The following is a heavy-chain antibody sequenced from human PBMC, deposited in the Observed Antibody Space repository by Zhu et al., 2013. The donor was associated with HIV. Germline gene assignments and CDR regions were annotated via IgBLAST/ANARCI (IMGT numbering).Heavy chain of an antibody. Sequence: EVQLVESGGGLVQPGRSLRLSCAASGFTFDDYAMHWVRQAPGKGLEWVSGISWNSGSIGYADSVKGRFTISRDNAKNSLFLQMNSLRAEDTAVYYCASITPGGTYRPTWFDPWGQGTLVTVSS. V-gene: IGHV3-9*01. CDR3: ASITPGGTYRPTWFDP. CDR1: GFTFDDYA. J-gene: IGHJ5*02. D-gene: IGHD1-26*01. CDR2: ISWNSGSI.